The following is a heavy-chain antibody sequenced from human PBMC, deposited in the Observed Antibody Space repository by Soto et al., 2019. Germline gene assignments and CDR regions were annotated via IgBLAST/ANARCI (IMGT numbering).Heavy chain of an antibody. CDR2: ISYDGSNK. V-gene: IGHV3-30-3*01. CDR1: GFTFSSYA. J-gene: IGHJ3*02. CDR3: AREVAVADAFDI. D-gene: IGHD6-19*01. Sequence: GGSLRLSCAASGFTFSSYAMHWVRQAPGKGLEWVAVISYDGSNKYYADSVKGRFTISRDNSKNTLYLQMNSLRAEDTAVYYCAREVAVADAFDIWGQGTMVTVSS.